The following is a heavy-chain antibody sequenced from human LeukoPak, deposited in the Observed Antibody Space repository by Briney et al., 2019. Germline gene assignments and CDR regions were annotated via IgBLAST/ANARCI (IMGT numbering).Heavy chain of an antibody. Sequence: AASVKVSCKASGGTFSSYAISWVRQAPGQGLEWMGRIIPIFGTANYAQKFQGRVTITTDESTSPAYMELSSLRSEDTAVYYCARDLEMATIDDAFDIWGQGTMVTVSS. D-gene: IGHD5-24*01. J-gene: IGHJ3*02. CDR1: GGTFSSYA. CDR2: IIPIFGTA. CDR3: ARDLEMATIDDAFDI. V-gene: IGHV1-69*05.